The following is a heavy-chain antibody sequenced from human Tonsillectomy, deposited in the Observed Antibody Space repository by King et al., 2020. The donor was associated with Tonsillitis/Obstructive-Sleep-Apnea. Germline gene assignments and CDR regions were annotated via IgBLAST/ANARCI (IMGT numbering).Heavy chain of an antibody. CDR2: ISYDGSNQ. CDR3: ASSLSPYDFWGGFYFYYGMDV. CDR1: GFTFSSYA. Sequence: VQLVESGGGVVQPGRSLRLSCAASGFTFSSYAMHWVRQAPGKGLEWVALISYDGSNQYYADSVKGRFTISRDNSKNTLYLQMNSLRPEDTAVYYCASSLSPYDFWGGFYFYYGMDVWGQGTTVTVSS. D-gene: IGHD3-3*01. V-gene: IGHV3-30*04. J-gene: IGHJ6*02.